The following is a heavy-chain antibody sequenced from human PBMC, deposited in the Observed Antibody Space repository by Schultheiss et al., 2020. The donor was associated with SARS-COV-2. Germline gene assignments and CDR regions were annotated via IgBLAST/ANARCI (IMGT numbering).Heavy chain of an antibody. Sequence: SETLSLTCAVYGGSFSGYYWSWIRQPPGKGLEWIGYIYHSGSTNYNPSLKSRVTISVDTSKNQFSLKLSSVTAADTAVYYCAARVSSPFDYWGQGTLVTVSS. CDR3: AARVSSPFDY. D-gene: IGHD2/OR15-2a*01. CDR1: GGSFSGYY. J-gene: IGHJ4*02. V-gene: IGHV4-34*01. CDR2: IYHSGST.